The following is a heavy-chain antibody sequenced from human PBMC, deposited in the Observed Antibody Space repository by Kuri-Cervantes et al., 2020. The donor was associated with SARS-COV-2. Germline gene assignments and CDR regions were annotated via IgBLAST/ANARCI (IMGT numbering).Heavy chain of an antibody. J-gene: IGHJ4*02. CDR2: TYSGGNA. Sequence: GESLKISCAVSGFTVSRNYMSWVRQAPGKGLEWVSVTYSGGNAYYADSVKGRFTISRDNAKNSLYLQMNSLRAEDTALYYCAKAFYGGNRGGVDYWGQGTLVTVSS. CDR3: AKAFYGGNRGGVDY. D-gene: IGHD4-23*01. V-gene: IGHV3-53*05. CDR1: GFTVSRNY.